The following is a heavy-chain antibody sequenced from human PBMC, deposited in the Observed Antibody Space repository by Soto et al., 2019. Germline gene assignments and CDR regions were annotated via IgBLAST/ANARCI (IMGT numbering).Heavy chain of an antibody. D-gene: IGHD3-22*01. CDR3: ARDRGRYYYDSSGYFGY. V-gene: IGHV3-66*01. CDR1: GFTVSSNY. Sequence: GGSLRLSCAASGFTVSSNYMSWVRQAPGKGLEWVSVIYSGGSTYYADSVKGRFTISRDNSKNTLYLQMNSLRAEDTAVYYCARDRGRYYYDSSGYFGYWGQGTLVTVSS. CDR2: IYSGGST. J-gene: IGHJ4*02.